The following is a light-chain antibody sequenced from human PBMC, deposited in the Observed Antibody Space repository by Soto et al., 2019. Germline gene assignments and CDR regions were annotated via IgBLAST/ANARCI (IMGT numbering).Light chain of an antibody. CDR3: QQYGSSGT. V-gene: IGKV3-20*01. J-gene: IGKJ1*01. Sequence: ENVLTPSPGTLSLSPGERATLSGRASQDIRSHLAWYQHKPGQAPRLLIYGASNRATGIPDRFSGSGSGTYFTLTISRLEPEDFAVYYCQQYGSSGTFGQGTKVDI. CDR2: GAS. CDR1: QDIRSH.